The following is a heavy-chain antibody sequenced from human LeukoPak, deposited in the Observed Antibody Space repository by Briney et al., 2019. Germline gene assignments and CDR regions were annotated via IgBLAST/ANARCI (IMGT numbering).Heavy chain of an antibody. D-gene: IGHD1-26*01. Sequence: SETLSLTCTVSGGSISSSSYYWGWIRQPPGKGLEWIGSIYHSGSTYYNPSLNSRVTISIDTSKNQFSLKLSSVTAADTAVYYCARGPSGTYYGIFDYWGQGTLVTVSS. V-gene: IGHV4-39*07. J-gene: IGHJ4*02. CDR1: GGSISSSSYY. CDR2: IYHSGST. CDR3: ARGPSGTYYGIFDY.